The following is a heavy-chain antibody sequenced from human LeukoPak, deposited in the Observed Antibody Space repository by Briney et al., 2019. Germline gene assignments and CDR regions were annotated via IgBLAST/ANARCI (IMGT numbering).Heavy chain of an antibody. J-gene: IGHJ6*04. Sequence: SETLSLTRAVYGGSFSGYYWSCIRQPPGGGREWMGEIYHSGSTNYHPSLKSRVTISVDTSKNQFSLNLSSVTAADTAVYYCARGGYSSGTIFYYYYGMDAWGKGTTVTVSS. CDR3: ARGGYSSGTIFYYYYGMDA. CDR1: GGSFSGYY. D-gene: IGHD6-19*01. V-gene: IGHV4-34*01. CDR2: IYHSGST.